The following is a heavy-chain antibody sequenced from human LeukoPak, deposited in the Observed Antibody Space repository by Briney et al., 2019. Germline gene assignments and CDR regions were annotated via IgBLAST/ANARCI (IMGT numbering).Heavy chain of an antibody. D-gene: IGHD6-13*01. V-gene: IGHV3-30*04. Sequence: GGSLRLSCAASGFTFSSYAMHWVRQAPGKGLEWVAVISYDGSNKYYADSVKGRFTISRDNSKNTLYLQMNSLRAEDTAVYYCARGSSSFGDYWGQGTLVTVSS. CDR3: ARGSSSFGDY. CDR1: GFTFSSYA. J-gene: IGHJ4*02. CDR2: ISYDGSNK.